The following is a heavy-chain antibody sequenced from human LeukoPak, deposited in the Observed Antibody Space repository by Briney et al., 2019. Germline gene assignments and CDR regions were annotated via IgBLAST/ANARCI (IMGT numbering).Heavy chain of an antibody. CDR2: ITSSGTYI. V-gene: IGHV3-21*01. CDR3: ARASGGWDLDY. Sequence: PGGSLRLSCAASGFTFNVFHMNWVRQAGGKGLEGISSITSSGTYITYADSIQGRFTISRDNAKNSLYLQMNSLRVDDTALYYCARASGGWDLDYWGHGTLVTVSS. CDR1: GFTFNVFH. D-gene: IGHD1-26*01. J-gene: IGHJ4*01.